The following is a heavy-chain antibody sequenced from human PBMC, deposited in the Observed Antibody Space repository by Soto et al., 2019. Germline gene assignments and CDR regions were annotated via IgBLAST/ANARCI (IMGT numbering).Heavy chain of an antibody. CDR1: GYTFTSYD. Sequence: QVQLVQSGAEVKKPGASVKVSCKASGYTFTSYDINWVRQATGQGLEWMGWMNPNSANTGYAQKFQVRVAMTRNTPVTPAYLALLSPRLEATVVNSCASEGVGGIDVWGQGPGVSVSS. J-gene: IGHJ6*02. CDR3: ASEGVGGIDV. V-gene: IGHV1-8*01. CDR2: MNPNSANT. D-gene: IGHD3-10*01.